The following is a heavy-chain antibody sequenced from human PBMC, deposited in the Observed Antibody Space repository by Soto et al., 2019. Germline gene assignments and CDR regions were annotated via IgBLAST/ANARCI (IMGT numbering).Heavy chain of an antibody. CDR1: GFTFSSYA. D-gene: IGHD4-17*01. J-gene: IGHJ4*02. V-gene: IGHV3-23*01. CDR2: ISGSGGST. Sequence: PGGSLRLSCAASGFTFSSYAMSWVRQAPGKGLEWVSAISGSGGSTYYADSVKGRFTISRDNSKNTLYLQMNSLRAEDTAVYYCAKDLPTYLRSGDSREGFDYWGQGTLVTVSS. CDR3: AKDLPTYLRSGDSREGFDY.